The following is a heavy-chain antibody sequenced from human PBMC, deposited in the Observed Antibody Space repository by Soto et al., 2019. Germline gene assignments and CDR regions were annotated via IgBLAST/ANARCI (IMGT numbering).Heavy chain of an antibody. CDR3: VRAGANDF. CDR1: GFTFSNYW. CDR2: ISDDGGST. D-gene: IGHD7-27*01. J-gene: IGHJ4*02. Sequence: EVQLVESGGGLVQPGGSLRLSCAASGFTFSNYWMHWVRQAPGKGLVWVSRISDDGGSTTYADSVKGRFTISRDNAKNMLHLQMNSLRAEDTAVYYCVRAGANDFWGQGTLVTVSS. V-gene: IGHV3-74*01.